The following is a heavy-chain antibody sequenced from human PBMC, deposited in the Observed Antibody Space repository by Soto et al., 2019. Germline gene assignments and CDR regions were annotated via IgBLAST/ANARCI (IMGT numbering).Heavy chain of an antibody. CDR3: TRGLDSAKLGY. CDR1: VGSSSGGGYY. J-gene: IGHJ4*02. CDR2: IYYSGSI. Sequence: SETLCLICTVFVGSSSGGGYYWSWIRQYPGKGLEWIGYIYYSGSIYYSPSLRSRLTMSADTSKNQFSLKLSSVTVADTAAYYCTRGLDSAKLGYWGQGIQVTVSS. V-gene: IGHV4-31*03. D-gene: IGHD1-26*01.